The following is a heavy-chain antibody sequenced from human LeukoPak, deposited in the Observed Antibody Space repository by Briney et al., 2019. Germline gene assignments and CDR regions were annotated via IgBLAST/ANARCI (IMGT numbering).Heavy chain of an antibody. CDR3: ARDPGSWYPDY. J-gene: IGHJ4*02. D-gene: IGHD6-13*01. CDR2: ISSSSSYT. CDR1: GFTFSDYY. Sequence: GGSLRLSCAASGFTFSDYYMSWIRQAPGKGLEWVSYISSSSSYTNYADSVKGRFTISRDNAKNSLCLQMNSLRAEDTAVYYCARDPGSWYPDYWGQGTLVTVSS. V-gene: IGHV3-11*06.